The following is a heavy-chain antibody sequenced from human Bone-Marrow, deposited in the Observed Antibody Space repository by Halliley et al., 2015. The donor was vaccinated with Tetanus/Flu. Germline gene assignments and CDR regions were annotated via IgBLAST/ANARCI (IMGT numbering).Heavy chain of an antibody. D-gene: IGHD3-22*01. CDR2: LHHSGNT. CDR1: GYSISSGYY. Sequence: LRLSCAVSGYSISSGYYWGWIRQPPGEGLEWIATLHHSGNTYYNPSLGSRITISVDRSNNQLSLKLTSVTAADTAIYYCARGLTPWDSSGFDWYFDLWGRGSLVTVSS. V-gene: IGHV4-38-2*01. CDR3: ARGLTPWDSSGFDWYFDL. J-gene: IGHJ2*01.